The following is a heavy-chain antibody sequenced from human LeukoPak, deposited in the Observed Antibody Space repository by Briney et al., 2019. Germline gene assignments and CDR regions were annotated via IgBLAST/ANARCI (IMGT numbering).Heavy chain of an antibody. CDR3: ARDPAPQGWFDL. Sequence: PGGSLRLSCAASGFTFSDYYMSWIRQAPGKGLVWVSRINSDGSSTIHADSVKGRFTISRDNAKNTLYLQMNSLRVEETAVYYCARDPAPQGWFDLWGQGTLVTVSS. V-gene: IGHV3-74*01. CDR2: INSDGSST. CDR1: GFTFSDYY. J-gene: IGHJ5*02.